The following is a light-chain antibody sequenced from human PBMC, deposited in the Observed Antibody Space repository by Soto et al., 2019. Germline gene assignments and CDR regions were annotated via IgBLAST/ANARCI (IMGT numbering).Light chain of an antibody. Sequence: QSVLTQPPSVSGSPGQSVTISCTGASSDIGYYSRVSWYQQPPGTAPKLLIYRVTDRPSGVPDRFSGSRSGNTASLTISGLQAEDEADYYCSLFTVNSTWLFGGGTKLTVL. V-gene: IGLV2-18*01. CDR1: SSDIGYYSR. CDR2: RVT. J-gene: IGLJ3*02. CDR3: SLFTVNSTWL.